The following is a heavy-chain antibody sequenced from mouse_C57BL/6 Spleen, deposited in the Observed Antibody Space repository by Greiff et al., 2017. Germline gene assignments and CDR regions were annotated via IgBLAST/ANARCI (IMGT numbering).Heavy chain of an antibody. V-gene: IGHV3-6*01. CDR2: ISYDGSN. J-gene: IGHJ2*01. Sequence: EVHLVESGPGLVKPSQSLSLTCSVTGYSITSGYYWNWIRQFPGNKLEWMGYISYDGSNNYNPSLKNRISITRDTSKNQFFLKLNSVTTEDTATYYCARLDWAYYFDYWGQGTTLTVSS. D-gene: IGHD4-1*01. CDR3: ARLDWAYYFDY. CDR1: GYSITSGYY.